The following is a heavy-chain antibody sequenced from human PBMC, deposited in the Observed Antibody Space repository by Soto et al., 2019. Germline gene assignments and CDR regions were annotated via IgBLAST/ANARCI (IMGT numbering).Heavy chain of an antibody. J-gene: IGHJ6*02. CDR1: GGSISSYY. Sequence: SETLSLTCTVSGGSISSYYWSWIRQPPGKGLEWIGYIYYSGSTNYNPSLKSRVTISVDTSKNQFSLKLSSVTAADTAVYYCARGGSIAAPVGSYSYYYGMDVWGQGTTVTVSS. CDR3: ARGGSIAAPVGSYSYYYGMDV. V-gene: IGHV4-59*01. D-gene: IGHD6-6*01. CDR2: IYYSGST.